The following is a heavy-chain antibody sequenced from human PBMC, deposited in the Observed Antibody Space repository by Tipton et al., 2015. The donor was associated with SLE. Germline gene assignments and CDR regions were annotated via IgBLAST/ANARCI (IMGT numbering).Heavy chain of an antibody. V-gene: IGHV4-59*12. CDR2: IYHSGST. J-gene: IGHJ4*02. Sequence: TLSLTCTVSGGSISSYYWGWIRQPPGKGLEWIGYIYHSGSTYYNPSLKSRVTISVDTSKNQFSLKLTSVTAADTAVYYCARGSRRGIAVAGHFDYWGQGTLVTVSS. CDR1: GGSISSYY. D-gene: IGHD6-19*01. CDR3: ARGSRRGIAVAGHFDY.